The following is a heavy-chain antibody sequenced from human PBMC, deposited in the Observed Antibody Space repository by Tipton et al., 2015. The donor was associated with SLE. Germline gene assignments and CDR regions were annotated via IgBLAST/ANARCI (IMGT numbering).Heavy chain of an antibody. J-gene: IGHJ5*02. Sequence: TLSLTCTVSGGSISSSSYYWGWIRQPPGKGLDWIASIYYTGSTYYNPYLKSRVTISVDTSKNQFSLNLSSVTAADTAVYYCARESYSSGWARWFDPWGQGILVPVSS. CDR1: GGSISSSSYY. V-gene: IGHV4-39*07. D-gene: IGHD6-19*01. CDR3: ARESYSSGWARWFDP. CDR2: IYYTGST.